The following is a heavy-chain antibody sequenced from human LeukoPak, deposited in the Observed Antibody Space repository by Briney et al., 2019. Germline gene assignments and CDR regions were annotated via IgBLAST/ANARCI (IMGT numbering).Heavy chain of an antibody. Sequence: GGSLRLSCAASGFTFSSYAMHWVRQAPGKGLEWVAVISYDGSNKYYADSVKGRFTISRDNSKNTLYLQMNSLRAEDTAVYYRARDIRTKLAAAGTFRFAYWGQGTLVTVSS. CDR2: ISYDGSNK. CDR3: ARDIRTKLAAAGTFRFAY. D-gene: IGHD6-13*01. V-gene: IGHV3-30*04. CDR1: GFTFSSYA. J-gene: IGHJ4*02.